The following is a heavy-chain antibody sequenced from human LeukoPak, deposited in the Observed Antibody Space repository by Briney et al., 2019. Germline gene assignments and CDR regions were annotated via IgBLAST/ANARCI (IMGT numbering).Heavy chain of an antibody. CDR2: ISGSGGST. Sequence: GGSLRLSCAASGFTFSSYAMSWVRQAPGKGLEWVSAISGSGGSTYYADSVKGRFTISRDNSKNTLYLQMNSLRAEDTAVYYCAKDNGDNWNPVHHDAFDIWGQGTMVTVSS. CDR3: AKDNGDNWNPVHHDAFDI. J-gene: IGHJ3*02. D-gene: IGHD1-20*01. CDR1: GFTFSSYA. V-gene: IGHV3-23*01.